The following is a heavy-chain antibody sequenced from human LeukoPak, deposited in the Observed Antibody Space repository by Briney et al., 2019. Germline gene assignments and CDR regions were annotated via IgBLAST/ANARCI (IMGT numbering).Heavy chain of an antibody. Sequence: GGSLKLSCAASGFTFSGSAIHWVRQSSGKGLEWVGQIDKKDKGYATATAYAASVKGRFTISRDDSINTAYLQMKSLKTEDTALYYCTGDSGTYNWFDPWGQGTLVTVSS. CDR3: TGDSGTYNWFDP. CDR2: IDKKDKGYATAT. CDR1: GFTFSGSA. V-gene: IGHV3-73*01. D-gene: IGHD1-26*01. J-gene: IGHJ5*02.